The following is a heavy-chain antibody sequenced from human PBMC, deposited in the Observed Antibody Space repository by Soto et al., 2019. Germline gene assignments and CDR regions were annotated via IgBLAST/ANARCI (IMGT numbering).Heavy chain of an antibody. CDR2: IDTSGHST. CDR3: AKDSWYFDL. Sequence: GGSLRLSCEASGFVFTNFWMHWVRHVPGKGLVWVARIDTSGHSTNYAESVKGRFTISRDNAKNTVSLQMNSLRVEDTGVYYCAKDSWYFDLWGQGSQVTVSS. V-gene: IGHV3-74*01. J-gene: IGHJ4*02. D-gene: IGHD6-13*01. CDR1: GFVFTNFW.